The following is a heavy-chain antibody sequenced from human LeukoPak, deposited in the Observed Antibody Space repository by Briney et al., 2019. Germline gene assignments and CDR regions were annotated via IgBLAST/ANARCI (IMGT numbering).Heavy chain of an antibody. D-gene: IGHD1-20*01. V-gene: IGHV4-59*01. CDR1: GGSISSYY. CDR2: IYYSGST. Sequence: SETLSLTCTVSGGSISSYYWSWLRQPPGKGLEWIGYIYYSGSTNYNPSLKSRVTISVDTSKNQFSLKLSSVTAADTAVYYCARVPFYNWNPPEQYYFDYWGQGTLVTVSP. J-gene: IGHJ4*02. CDR3: ARVPFYNWNPPEQYYFDY.